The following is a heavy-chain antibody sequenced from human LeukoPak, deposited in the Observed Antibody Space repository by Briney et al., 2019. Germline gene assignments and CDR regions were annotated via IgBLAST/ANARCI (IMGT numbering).Heavy chain of an antibody. J-gene: IGHJ5*02. CDR1: GGSFRSSSYY. Sequence: PSETLSLTCTVSGGSFRSSSYYWGSIRQPPGKGLELVPDINGSGASTYYADSVKGRFTISRDNSKNTLYLQMNSLRAEDTAVYYCAKKYNTGLDPWGQGTLVTVSS. CDR3: AKKYNTGLDP. CDR2: INGSGAST. D-gene: IGHD1-14*01. V-gene: IGHV3-23*01.